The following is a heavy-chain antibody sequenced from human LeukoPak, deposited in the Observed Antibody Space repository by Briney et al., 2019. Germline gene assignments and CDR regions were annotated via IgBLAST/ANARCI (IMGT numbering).Heavy chain of an antibody. D-gene: IGHD6-25*01. CDR2: IGTAGDI. Sequence: GGSLRLSCAASGFTFSSYAMSWVRQAPGMGLEWVSGIGTAGDIYYPGSVKGRFTISRENAKNSLYLQMNSLRAGDTAVYYCARDRGRYYMDVWGKGTTVTISS. V-gene: IGHV3-13*01. CDR3: ARDRGRYYMDV. J-gene: IGHJ6*03. CDR1: GFTFSSYA.